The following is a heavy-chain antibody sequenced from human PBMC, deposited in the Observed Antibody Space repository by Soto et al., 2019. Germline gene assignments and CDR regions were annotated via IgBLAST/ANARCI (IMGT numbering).Heavy chain of an antibody. CDR2: ISGSGGST. CDR3: AKAAEAARKQGYFDY. V-gene: IGHV3-23*01. J-gene: IGHJ4*02. D-gene: IGHD6-6*01. Sequence: GGSLRLSCAASGFTFSSYAMSWVRQAPGKGLEWVSAISGSGGSTYYADSLKGRFTSSRDNSKNTLYLQMNSLRAEDTAVYYCAKAAEAARKQGYFDYWGQGTLVTVSS. CDR1: GFTFSSYA.